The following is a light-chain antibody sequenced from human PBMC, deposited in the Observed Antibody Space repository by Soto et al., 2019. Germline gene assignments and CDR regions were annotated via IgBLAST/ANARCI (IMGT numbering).Light chain of an antibody. CDR3: QQRSNWPLT. CDR2: DAS. Sequence: EIVLTQSPATLTLSPGERVTLSCRASQSVSIYLAWYQQKPGQAPRLLIYDASKRATGIPARFSGSGSGTDFTLTISSLEPEDLAVYYCQQRSNWPLTFGGGTKVDIK. V-gene: IGKV3-11*01. J-gene: IGKJ4*01. CDR1: QSVSIY.